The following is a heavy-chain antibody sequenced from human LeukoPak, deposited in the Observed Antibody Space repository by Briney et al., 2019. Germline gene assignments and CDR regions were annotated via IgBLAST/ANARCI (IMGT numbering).Heavy chain of an antibody. CDR3: VRDCSTPCSIFSDY. CDR2: ISGYNAST. CDR1: GYPVTRFG. Sequence: ASVKVSCTASGYPVTRFGFIWVRQAPGQRLEWLGWISGYNASTKYAQNLQGRVTMTTDISTSTAYMELRSLRSDDTAVYYCVRDCSTPCSIFSDYWGQGTLVTVSS. V-gene: IGHV1-18*01. J-gene: IGHJ4*02. D-gene: IGHD2-2*01.